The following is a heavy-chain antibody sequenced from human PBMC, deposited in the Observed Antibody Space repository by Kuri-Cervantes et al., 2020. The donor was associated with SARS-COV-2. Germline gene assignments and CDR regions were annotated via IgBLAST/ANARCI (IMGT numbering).Heavy chain of an antibody. J-gene: IGHJ5*02. V-gene: IGHV3-7*01. CDR3: AFPQGQGS. CDR1: GFSFSTYW. CDR2: IKQDDTEY. Sequence: GGSLRLSCAASGFSFSTYWMNWVRQAPGKGLEWVANIKQDDTEYYYVDSVKGRFTISRDNARKSLFLQMNSLRVEDTGIYYCAFPQGQGSWGPVTRVTVSS.